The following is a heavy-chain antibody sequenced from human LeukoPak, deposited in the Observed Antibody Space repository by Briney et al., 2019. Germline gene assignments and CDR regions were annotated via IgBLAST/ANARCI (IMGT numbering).Heavy chain of an antibody. CDR3: ARRQYSSSAQSDY. CDR1: GFTFSSYS. V-gene: IGHV3-21*01. J-gene: IGHJ4*02. D-gene: IGHD6-6*01. CDR2: ISSSSSYI. Sequence: GGSLRLSCAASGFTFSSYSMNWVRQAPGKGLEWVSSISSSSSYIYYADSVKGRFTISRDNAKNSLYLQMNSLRAEDTDVYYCARRQYSSSAQSDYWGQGSLVSVSS.